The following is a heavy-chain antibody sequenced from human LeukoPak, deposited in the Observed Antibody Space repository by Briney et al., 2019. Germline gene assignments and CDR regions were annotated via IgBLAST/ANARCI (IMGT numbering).Heavy chain of an antibody. V-gene: IGHV3-66*01. CDR3: ARGAAKNPDFDY. J-gene: IGHJ4*02. CDR1: GFTVSSNY. D-gene: IGHD1-14*01. CDR2: IYSGGST. Sequence: GGSLRLSCAASGFTVSSNYMSWVRQAPGKGLEWVSVIYSGGSTYYADSVKGRFTISRDNSKNTLYLQMNSLRAEDTAVYYCARGAAKNPDFDYWGQGTLVTVSS.